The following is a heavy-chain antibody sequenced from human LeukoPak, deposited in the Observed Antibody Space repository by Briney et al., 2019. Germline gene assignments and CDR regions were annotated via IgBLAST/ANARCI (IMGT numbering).Heavy chain of an antibody. D-gene: IGHD1-26*01. CDR3: ARDQGGPQATVDC. V-gene: IGHV3-11*01. CDR2: ISSSGSTI. J-gene: IGHJ4*02. CDR1: GFTFSDYY. Sequence: GGSLRPSCAASGFTFSDYYVSWIRQAPGKGLEWVSYISSSGSTIYYADSVKGRFTISRDNAKNSLYLQMNSLRAEDTAVYYCARDQGGPQATVDCWGQGTLVTVSS.